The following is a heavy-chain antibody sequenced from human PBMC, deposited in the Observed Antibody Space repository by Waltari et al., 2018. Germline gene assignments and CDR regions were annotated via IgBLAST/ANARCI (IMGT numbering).Heavy chain of an antibody. D-gene: IGHD2-15*01. CDR1: GFTFSSYE. J-gene: IGHJ4*02. CDR2: ISSSGSTI. V-gene: IGHV3-48*03. CDR3: ARWGLAEYCSGGSCYSFDY. Sequence: EVQLVESGGGLVQPGGSLRLSCAASGFTFSSYEMNWVRQAPGKGLEWVSYISSSGSTIYYADSVKGRFTISRDNAKNSLYLQMNSLRAEDTAVYYCARWGLAEYCSGGSCYSFDYWGQGTLVTVSS.